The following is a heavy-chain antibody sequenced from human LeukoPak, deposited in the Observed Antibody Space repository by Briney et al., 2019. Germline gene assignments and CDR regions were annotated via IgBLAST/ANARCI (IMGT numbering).Heavy chain of an antibody. V-gene: IGHV4-34*01. CDR2: INHSGST. CDR1: GGSFSGYY. J-gene: IGHJ6*03. D-gene: IGHD3-10*01. Sequence: PSETLSLTCAVYGGSFSGYYWSWIRQPPGKGLEWIGEINHSGSTNYNPSLKSRVTISVDTSKNQFSLRLSSVTAADTAVYYCARPGQVRGVIVDYYYYYYMDVWGKGTTVTVSS. CDR3: ARPGQVRGVIVDYYYYYYMDV.